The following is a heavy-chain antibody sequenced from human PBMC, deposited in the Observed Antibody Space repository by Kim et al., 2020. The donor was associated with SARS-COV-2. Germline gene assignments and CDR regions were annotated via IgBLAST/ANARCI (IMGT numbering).Heavy chain of an antibody. V-gene: IGHV3-15*05. CDR3: TSSMVASSN. D-gene: IGHD3-10*01. Sequence: GGSLRLSCVGTGFTFSNAWMSWVRQAPGTGLEWVGRIRAKIDGGTIDYAAAVRDRFIISRDDSKNSVYLQMYSLKRDDSGVYYCTSSMVASSNWGPGTLVTV. CDR2: IRAKIDGGTI. CDR1: GFTFSNAW. J-gene: IGHJ4*02.